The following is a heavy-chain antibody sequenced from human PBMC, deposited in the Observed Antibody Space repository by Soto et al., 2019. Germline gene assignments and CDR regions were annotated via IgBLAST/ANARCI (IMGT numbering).Heavy chain of an antibody. CDR2: INAGNGNT. Sequence: ASVKVSCKASGYTFTSYAMHLGRQAPGQRLEWMGWINAGNGNTKYSQKFQGRVTITRDTSASTAYMELSSLRSEDTAVYYCARVSAITIFGVVNPYYFDYWGQGTLVTVSS. V-gene: IGHV1-3*01. CDR1: GYTFTSYA. D-gene: IGHD3-3*01. J-gene: IGHJ4*02. CDR3: ARVSAITIFGVVNPYYFDY.